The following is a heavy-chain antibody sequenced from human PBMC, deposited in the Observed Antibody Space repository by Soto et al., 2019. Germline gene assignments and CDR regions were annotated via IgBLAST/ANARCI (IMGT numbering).Heavy chain of an antibody. CDR1: GYTFTSYY. J-gene: IGHJ4*02. CDR2: INPSGGST. CDR3: ARDLAIDFWSGPTVFDY. Sequence: GASVKVSCKASGYTFTSYYMHWVRQAPGQGLEWMGIINPSGGSTSYAQKFQGRVTMTRDTSTSTVYMELSSLRSEDTAVYYCARDLAIDFWSGPTVFDYWGQGTLVTVSS. V-gene: IGHV1-46*01. D-gene: IGHD3-3*01.